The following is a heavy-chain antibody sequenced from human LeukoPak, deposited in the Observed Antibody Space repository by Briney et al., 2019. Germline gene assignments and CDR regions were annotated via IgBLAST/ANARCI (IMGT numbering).Heavy chain of an antibody. D-gene: IGHD4-17*01. V-gene: IGHV1-3*01. J-gene: IGHJ4*02. CDR3: ARIDYGDYSVDY. CDR2: INAGNGNT. CDR1: GYTFTSYA. Sequence: ASVKVYCKASGYTFTSYAMHWVRQAPGQRLEWMEWINAGNGNTKYSQKFQGRVTITRDTSASTAYMELSSLRSEDTAVYYCARIDYGDYSVDYWGQGTLVTVSS.